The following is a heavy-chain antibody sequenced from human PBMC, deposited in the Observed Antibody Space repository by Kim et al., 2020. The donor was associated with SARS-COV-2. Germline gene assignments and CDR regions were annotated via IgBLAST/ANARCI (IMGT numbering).Heavy chain of an antibody. CDR1: GGSFSGYY. CDR2: INHSGST. J-gene: IGHJ5*02. Sequence: SETLSLTCAVYGGSFSGYYWSWIRQPPGKGLEWIGEINHSGSTNYNPSLKSRVTISVDTSKKQFSLKLSSVTAAGTAVYYCSRRDPAGLNWFDPWSQGTRVTVSS. V-gene: IGHV4-34*01. D-gene: IGHD6-13*01. CDR3: SRRDPAGLNWFDP.